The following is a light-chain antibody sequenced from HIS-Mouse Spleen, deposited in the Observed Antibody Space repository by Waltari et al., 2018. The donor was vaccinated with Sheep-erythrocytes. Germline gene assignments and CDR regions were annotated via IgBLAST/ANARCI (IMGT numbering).Light chain of an antibody. CDR3: CSYAGSSTPWV. CDR2: DGS. V-gene: IGLV2-23*01. CDR1: SSDVGSYNL. Sequence: LTQPASVSGSPGQSITISCTGTSSDVGSYNLVSWYQQHPGKAPKLMIYDGSKRPSGVSNRLPGSKSGNTASLTISGLQAEDEADYYCCSYAGSSTPWVFGGGTKLTVL. J-gene: IGLJ3*02.